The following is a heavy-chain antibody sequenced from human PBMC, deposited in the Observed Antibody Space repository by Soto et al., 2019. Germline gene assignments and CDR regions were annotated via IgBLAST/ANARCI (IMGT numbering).Heavy chain of an antibody. CDR1: GFTLSSYS. CDR2: ISSDGTEK. V-gene: IGHV3-30*04. J-gene: IGHJ6*02. CDR3: ARMFGFSYGPTNRGMDV. D-gene: IGHD5-18*01. Sequence: VQLVESGGGLVQPGRSLRLFCAASGFTLSSYSLHWVRQSPGKGLEWVAAISSDGTEKHYADSVKGRFTISRDNSKNTLSLQLNSLRTEDTAVYYCARMFGFSYGPTNRGMDVWGQGTTVTVSS.